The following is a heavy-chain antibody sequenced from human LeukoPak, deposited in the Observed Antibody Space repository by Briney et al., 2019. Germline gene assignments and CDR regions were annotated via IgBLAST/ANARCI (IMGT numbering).Heavy chain of an antibody. CDR1: GYTFTGYY. V-gene: IGHV1-18*04. D-gene: IGHD6-13*01. CDR2: ISPDNGNT. Sequence: ASVKVSCKASGYTFTGYYIHWVRQAPGQGLEWMGWISPDNGNTNYTQNLQGRVTLTTDTSTSTAYMELRSLRSDDTAVYYCARLYSSSWYRVDDYWGQGTLVIVSS. J-gene: IGHJ4*02. CDR3: ARLYSSSWYRVDDY.